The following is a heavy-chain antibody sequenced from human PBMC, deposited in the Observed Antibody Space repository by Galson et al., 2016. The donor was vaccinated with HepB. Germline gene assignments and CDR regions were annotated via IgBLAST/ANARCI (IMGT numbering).Heavy chain of an antibody. CDR2: TDSSGASV. J-gene: IGHJ4*02. D-gene: IGHD6-13*01. CDR3: PKEGPFSWNDY. Sequence: SLRLSCAASGFTFRRYGMNWVRQAPGKGLEWVSYTDSSGASVHYADSVTVRFTISRDNAKNSLFLQMNSLRSEDTDIYYCPKEGPFSWNDYWGQGTLVTVSS. V-gene: IGHV3-48*03. CDR1: GFTFRRYG.